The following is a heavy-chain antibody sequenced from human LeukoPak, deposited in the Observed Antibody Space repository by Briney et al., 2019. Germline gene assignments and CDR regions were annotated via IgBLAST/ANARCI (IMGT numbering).Heavy chain of an antibody. CDR2: INPNSGAT. Sequence: GASVKVSCKASGYTFTAYYIHWLRQAPGQGLEWMAWINPNSGATKYAQKFQDRVTVTRDTSISTAYMELSRLRSDDTAVYYCARVPVYYYGSGSIWFDPWGQGTLVTVST. CDR1: GYTFTAYY. CDR3: ARVPVYYYGSGSIWFDP. J-gene: IGHJ5*02. V-gene: IGHV1-2*02. D-gene: IGHD3-10*01.